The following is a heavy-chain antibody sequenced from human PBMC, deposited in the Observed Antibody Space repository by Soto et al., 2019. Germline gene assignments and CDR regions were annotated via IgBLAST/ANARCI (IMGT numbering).Heavy chain of an antibody. D-gene: IGHD3-16*01. V-gene: IGHV3-9*01. CDR1: GFTFDDIA. CDR2: INWKSDI. CDR3: AISQDRGGRTTFIY. Sequence: SLRLSCAVSGFTFDDIAMHWVRQAPEKGLEWVSGINWKSDIGYADSVKGGFTISRDNAENSLYLQMNSLRAEDTALYYCAISQDRGGRTTFIYWGQGTQVTVSS. J-gene: IGHJ4*02.